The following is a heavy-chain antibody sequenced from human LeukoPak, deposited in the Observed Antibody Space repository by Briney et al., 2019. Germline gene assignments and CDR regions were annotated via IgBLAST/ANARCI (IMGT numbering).Heavy chain of an antibody. V-gene: IGHV1-18*01. CDR3: ARDVLGGVAARRSYYYYGMDV. J-gene: IGHJ6*02. Sequence: GASVKVSCKASGYTFTSYGISWVRQAPGQGLEWMGWISAYNGNTNYAQKLQGRVTMSTDTSTSTAYMELGSLRSDDTAVYYCARDVLGGVAARRSYYYYGMDVGGQGPTVTVSS. D-gene: IGHD6-6*01. CDR1: GYTFTSYG. CDR2: ISAYNGNT.